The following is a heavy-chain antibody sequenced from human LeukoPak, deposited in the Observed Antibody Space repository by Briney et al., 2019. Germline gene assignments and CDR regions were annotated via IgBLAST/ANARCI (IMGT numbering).Heavy chain of an antibody. D-gene: IGHD5-18*01. CDR1: GFTFSSYS. J-gene: IGHJ6*02. CDR3: ARTLTIDNPYDTAMVTGLYYYYGMDV. CDR2: ISYDGSNK. V-gene: IGHV3-30*03. Sequence: GGSLRLSCAASGFTFSSYSMNWVRQAPGKGLEWVAVISYDGSNKYYADSVKGRFTISRDNSKNTLYLQMNSLRAEDTAVYYCARTLTIDNPYDTAMVTGLYYYYGMDVWGQGTTVTVSS.